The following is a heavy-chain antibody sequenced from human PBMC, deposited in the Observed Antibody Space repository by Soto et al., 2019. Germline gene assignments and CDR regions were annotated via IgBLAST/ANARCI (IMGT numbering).Heavy chain of an antibody. D-gene: IGHD3-22*01. J-gene: IGHJ4*02. V-gene: IGHV3-48*02. CDR2: ISSVSSTI. Sequence: GGSLRLSCVASGFTFSSYSMNWVRQAPGKGLEWVSYISSVSSTIYYADSVKGRFTISRDNAKNSLYLQMNSLRDEDTAVYYCASRLNYYDSSGDGNYWGQGTLVTVSS. CDR1: GFTFSSYS. CDR3: ASRLNYYDSSGDGNY.